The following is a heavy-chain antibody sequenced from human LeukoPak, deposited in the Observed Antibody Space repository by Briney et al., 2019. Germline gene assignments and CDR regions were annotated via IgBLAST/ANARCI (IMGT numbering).Heavy chain of an antibody. CDR2: IRSSSSTI. V-gene: IGHV3-48*02. CDR3: ARGLLGGGGGSFDY. Sequence: GSLRLSCTASGFSFSGYSLNWVRQAPGKGLEWVSYIRSSSSTIHYADSVKGRFTISRDNAKNSLYLQMNSLRDEDTAVYYCARGLLGGGGGSFDYWGQGTLVTVSS. D-gene: IGHD3-16*01. CDR1: GFSFSGYS. J-gene: IGHJ4*02.